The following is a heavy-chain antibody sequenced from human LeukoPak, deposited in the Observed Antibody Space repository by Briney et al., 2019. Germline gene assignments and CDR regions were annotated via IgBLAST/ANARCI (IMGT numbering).Heavy chain of an antibody. CDR2: SSSSSSYI. J-gene: IGHJ3*02. CDR3: ARRYCSGGSCYVQDAFDI. V-gene: IGHV3-21*01. Sequence: GTLSLTCAVSGGSISSTNWWSWVRQAPGKGLEWVSSSSSSSSYIYYADSVKGRFTISRDNAKNSLDLQMNSLRAEDASVYYCARRYCSGGSCYVQDAFDIWGQGTMVTVSS. D-gene: IGHD2-15*01. CDR1: GGSISSTN.